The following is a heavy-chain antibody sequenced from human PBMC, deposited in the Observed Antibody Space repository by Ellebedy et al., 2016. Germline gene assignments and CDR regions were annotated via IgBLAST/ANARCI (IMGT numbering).Heavy chain of an antibody. D-gene: IGHD2-2*01. CDR1: GYTFTSYG. Sequence: ASVKVSXXASGYTFTSYGISWVRQAPGQGLEWMGWISAYNGNTNYAQKLQGRVTMTTDTSTSTAYMELRSLRSDDTAVYYCAHHHQYCSSTSCYQGGYYYYYMDVWGKGTTVTVSS. V-gene: IGHV1-18*01. CDR2: ISAYNGNT. J-gene: IGHJ6*03. CDR3: AHHHQYCSSTSCYQGGYYYYYMDV.